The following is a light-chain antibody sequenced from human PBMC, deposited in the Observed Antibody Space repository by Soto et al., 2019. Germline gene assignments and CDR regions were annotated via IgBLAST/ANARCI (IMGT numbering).Light chain of an antibody. CDR1: SSDLGSYNL. CDR3: CSYVGSRTVV. V-gene: IGLV2-23*01. Sequence: QSALTQPASVSGSPGQSITLSCTGTSSDLGSYNLVSWYQQHPGKAPNLMIYEGSKRPSGVSNRFSGSRSGNTASLTISGLQAEDEGDYYCCSYVGSRTVVFGGGTKLTVL. CDR2: EGS. J-gene: IGLJ2*01.